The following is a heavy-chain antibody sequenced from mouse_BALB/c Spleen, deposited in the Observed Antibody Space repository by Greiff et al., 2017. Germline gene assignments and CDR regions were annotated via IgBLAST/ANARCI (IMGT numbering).Heavy chain of an antibody. V-gene: IGHV1S81*02. CDR2: INPSNGRT. CDR1: GYTFTSYW. Sequence: QVQLQQSGAELVKPGASVKLSCKASGYTFTSYWMHWVKQRPGQGLEWIGEINPSNGRTNYNEKFKSKATLTVDKSSSTAYMQLSSLTSEDSAVYYCARRPAWFAYWGQGTLVTVSA. CDR3: ARRPAWFAY. J-gene: IGHJ3*01.